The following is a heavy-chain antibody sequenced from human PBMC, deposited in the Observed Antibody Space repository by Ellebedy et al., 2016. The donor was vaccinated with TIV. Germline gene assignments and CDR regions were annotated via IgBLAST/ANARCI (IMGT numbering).Heavy chain of an antibody. CDR3: ARVKWHISDWYGAIDDS. J-gene: IGHJ5*02. V-gene: IGHV7-4-1*02. CDR1: GYTFTSYP. CDR2: INTHTGES. Sequence: AASVKVSCKASGYTFTSYPMNSLRQAPGQGLQWMGLINTHTGESTYAQGFTGRFVFSVDTSVSAAYLQINGLEAEDTAVYDCARVKWHISDWYGAIDDSWGQGTLVTVSS. D-gene: IGHD6-19*01.